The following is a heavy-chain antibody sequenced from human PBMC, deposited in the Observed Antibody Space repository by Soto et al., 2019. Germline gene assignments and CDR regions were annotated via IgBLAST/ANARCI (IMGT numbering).Heavy chain of an antibody. CDR1: GGSISSGDHF. J-gene: IGHJ4*02. CDR2: MYYSGTI. V-gene: IGHV4-30-4*01. Sequence: PSETLSLTCTVSGGSISSGDHFWSWIRQSPGKGLESIVYMYYSGTIYYSPSLKSRITTSVDTSNNQFSLNLTSVTAADTAVYYCARGRGYGYGIDFWGQGALVTVSS. D-gene: IGHD5-18*01. CDR3: ARGRGYGYGIDF.